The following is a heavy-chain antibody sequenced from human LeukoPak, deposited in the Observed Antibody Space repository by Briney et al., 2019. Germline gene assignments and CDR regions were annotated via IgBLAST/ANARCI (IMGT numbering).Heavy chain of an antibody. CDR3: AKGGYYDSSGYYR. CDR2: ISGSGGST. D-gene: IGHD3-22*01. V-gene: IGHV3-23*01. Sequence: GGSLRLSCAASGFTFNSYAMSWVRQAPGKGLEWVSAISGSGGSTYYADSVKGRFTISRDNSKNTLYLQMNSLRAEDTAVYYCAKGGYYDSSGYYRWGQGTLVTVSS. CDR1: GFTFNSYA. J-gene: IGHJ4*02.